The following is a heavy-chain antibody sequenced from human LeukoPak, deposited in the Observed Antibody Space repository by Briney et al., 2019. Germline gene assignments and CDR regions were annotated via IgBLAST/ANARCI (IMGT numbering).Heavy chain of an antibody. CDR2: ISSSSSYI. CDR3: ARGPQLGYCSSTSCYQFDY. Sequence: GGSLRLSCAASGFTFSTSWMSWVRQVPGKGLEWVSSISSSSSYIYYADSVKGRFTISRDNAKNSLYLQMNSLRAEDTAVYYCARGPQLGYCSSTSCYQFDYWGQGTLVTVSS. D-gene: IGHD2-2*01. CDR1: GFTFSTSW. J-gene: IGHJ4*02. V-gene: IGHV3-21*01.